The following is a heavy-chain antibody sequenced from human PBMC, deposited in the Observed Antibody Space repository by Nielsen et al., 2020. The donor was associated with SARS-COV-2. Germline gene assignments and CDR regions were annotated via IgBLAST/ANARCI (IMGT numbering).Heavy chain of an antibody. D-gene: IGHD2-2*01. CDR2: ISYDGSNK. Sequence: GESLKISCAASGFTFSSYGMHWVRQAPGKGLEWVAVISYDGSNKYYADSVKGRFTISRDNSKNTLYLQMNSLRAEDTAVYYCAKDRVVVVPAATRKKTYYYYGMDVWGQGTTVTVSS. CDR1: GFTFSSYG. CDR3: AKDRVVVVPAATRKKTYYYYGMDV. V-gene: IGHV3-30*18. J-gene: IGHJ6*02.